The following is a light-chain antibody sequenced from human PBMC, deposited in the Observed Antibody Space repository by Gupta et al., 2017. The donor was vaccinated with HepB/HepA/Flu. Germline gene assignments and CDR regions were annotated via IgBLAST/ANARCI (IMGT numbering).Light chain of an antibody. CDR2: WAS. CDR3: QQYYSLPLT. V-gene: IGKV4-1*01. CDR1: QSVLNYSHNNNY. Sequence: DIVMTQAPASRAVFLGERANSHCMPRQSVLNYSHNNNYLGWYQRKPRQPPKLLIYWASTRESWVPDRFSASGSVTDFTLTISSLHAEDVAVYYCQQYYSLPLTFGGGTKVEIK. J-gene: IGKJ4*01.